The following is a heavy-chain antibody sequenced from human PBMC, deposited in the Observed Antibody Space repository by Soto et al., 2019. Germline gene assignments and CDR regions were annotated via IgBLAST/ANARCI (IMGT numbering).Heavy chain of an antibody. Sequence: QVQLVESGGGVVQPGRSLRLSCAASGFTFSSYGMHWVRQAPGKGLEWVAVIWYDGSNKYYADSVKGRFTISRDNSKNTLYLQMNSLRAEDTAVYYCARDVSMLWYGGYVDYWGQVTLVTIS. CDR3: ARDVSMLWYGGYVDY. V-gene: IGHV3-33*01. J-gene: IGHJ4*02. D-gene: IGHD1-26*01. CDR2: IWYDGSNK. CDR1: GFTFSSYG.